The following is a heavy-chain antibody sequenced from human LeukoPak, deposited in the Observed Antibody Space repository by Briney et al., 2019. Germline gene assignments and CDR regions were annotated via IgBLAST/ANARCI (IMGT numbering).Heavy chain of an antibody. Sequence: SETLSHTCAVYGGSFSGYYWSRIRQPPGKGLEWIGEINHSGSTNYNPSLKSRVTISVDTSKNQFSLKLSSVTAADTAVYYCARAHAGNYYGSGSYYPPGYWGQGTLVTVSS. V-gene: IGHV4-34*01. CDR2: INHSGST. D-gene: IGHD3-10*01. CDR1: GGSFSGYY. CDR3: ARAHAGNYYGSGSYYPPGY. J-gene: IGHJ4*02.